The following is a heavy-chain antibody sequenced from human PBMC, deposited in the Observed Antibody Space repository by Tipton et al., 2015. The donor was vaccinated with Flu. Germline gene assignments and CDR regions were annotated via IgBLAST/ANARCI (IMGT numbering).Heavy chain of an antibody. J-gene: IGHJ4*02. CDR1: GFTFSSYA. V-gene: IGHV3-33*01. Sequence: RSLRLSCAASGFTFSSYAMHWVRQAPGKGLEWVAIIWYDGSHKYYADSVKGRFTISRDNSKNTLYLQVNSLRAEDTAVYYCARDGAFWRGYPYYCDYCGQGTLVTVSS. CDR3: ARDGAFWRGYPYYCDY. D-gene: IGHD3-3*01. CDR2: IWYDGSHK.